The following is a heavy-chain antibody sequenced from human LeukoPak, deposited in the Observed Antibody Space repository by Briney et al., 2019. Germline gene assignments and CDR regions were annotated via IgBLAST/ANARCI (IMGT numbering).Heavy chain of an antibody. D-gene: IGHD1-26*01. J-gene: IGHJ6*03. CDR2: IKHDGSEKQDGSEK. CDR3: ARSGREVDSFYFYMDV. V-gene: IGHV3-7*01. Sequence: GGSLRLSCAASGFTFSQYWMSWVRQAPGKGLEWVANIKHDGSEKQDGSEKNYVDSVKGRFTISRDNAKNSLYLQMNSLRAEDTAVYYCARSGREVDSFYFYMDVWGKGTTVTVSS. CDR1: GFTFSQYW.